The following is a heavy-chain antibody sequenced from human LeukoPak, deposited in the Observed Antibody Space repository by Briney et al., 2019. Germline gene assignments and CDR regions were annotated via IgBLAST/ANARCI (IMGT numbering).Heavy chain of an antibody. CDR3: ARDRYYYDSSGYYVFDY. CDR1: GVSISSYY. J-gene: IGHJ4*02. CDR2: IYTSGST. Sequence: PSETLSLTCTVSGVSISSYYWSWIRQPAGKGLEWIGRIYTSGSTNYNPSLKSRVTMSVDTSKNQFSLKLSPVTAADTAVYYCARDRYYYDSSGYYVFDYWGQGTLVTVSS. V-gene: IGHV4-4*07. D-gene: IGHD3-22*01.